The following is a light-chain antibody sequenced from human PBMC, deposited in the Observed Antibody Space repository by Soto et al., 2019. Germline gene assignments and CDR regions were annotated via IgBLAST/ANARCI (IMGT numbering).Light chain of an antibody. CDR1: RSISSW. CDR3: QQYNSSPWT. CDR2: KAS. Sequence: DIQMTQSPSTLSASVGDRVTVTCRASRSISSWVAWYQQKPGKAPKLLIYKASALESGVPSRFCGSGSGTEFTLTISSLQPDDFATYYCQQYNSSPWTFGQGTKVEVK. V-gene: IGKV1-5*03. J-gene: IGKJ1*01.